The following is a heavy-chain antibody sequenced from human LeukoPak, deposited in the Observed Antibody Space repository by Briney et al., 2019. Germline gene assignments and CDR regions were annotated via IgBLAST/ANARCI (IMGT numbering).Heavy chain of an antibody. J-gene: IGHJ4*02. CDR1: GDSLSSYY. D-gene: IGHD6-19*01. CDR3: ARRSGWYPFDY. CDR2: INHSGST. V-gene: IGHV4-34*01. Sequence: SETLSLTCTVSGDSLSSYYLSWIRQPPGKVLEWIGEINHSGSTNYNPSLKSRVTISVDTSKNQLSLKLSSVTAADTAVFYCARRSGWYPFDYWGQGTLVTVSS.